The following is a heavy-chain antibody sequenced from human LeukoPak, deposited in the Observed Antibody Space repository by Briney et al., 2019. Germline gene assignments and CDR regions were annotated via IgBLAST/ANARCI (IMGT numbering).Heavy chain of an antibody. J-gene: IGHJ4*02. V-gene: IGHV4-39*07. D-gene: IGHD6-19*01. CDR1: GGSISSSSYY. CDR2: IYYSGST. Sequence: SETLSLTCTVSGGSISSSSYYWGWIRQPPGKGLEWIGSIYYSGSTYYNPSLKSRVTISVDTSKNQFSLKLSSVTAADTAVYYCARDYIAVAGMIDYWGQGTLVTVSS. CDR3: ARDYIAVAGMIDY.